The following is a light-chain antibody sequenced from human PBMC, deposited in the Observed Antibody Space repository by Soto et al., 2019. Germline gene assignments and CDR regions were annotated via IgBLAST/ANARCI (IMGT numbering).Light chain of an antibody. J-gene: IGLJ1*01. CDR1: SSDVGGYNY. CDR2: EVN. CDR3: SSYAGSSNV. V-gene: IGLV2-8*01. Sequence: QSVLTQPPSASGSPGQSVAISCTGTSSDVGGYNYVSWYQQHPGKAPKLMIYEVNKRPSGVPDRFSGSKSGNTASLTVSGLQAEDEADYYCSSYAGSSNVFGTGTKLTV.